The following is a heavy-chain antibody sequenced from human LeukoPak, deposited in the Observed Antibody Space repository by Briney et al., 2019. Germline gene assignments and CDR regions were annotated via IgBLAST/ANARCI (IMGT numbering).Heavy chain of an antibody. J-gene: IGHJ4*02. D-gene: IGHD5-24*01. Sequence: SETLSLTCTVSGGSISSGGYYWSWIRQHPGKGLECIGYIYYSGSTYYNPSLKSRVTISVDTSKNQFSLKLSSVTAADTAVYYCARAEMATSPFDYWGQGTLVTVSS. CDR1: GGSISSGGYY. V-gene: IGHV4-31*03. CDR2: IYYSGST. CDR3: ARAEMATSPFDY.